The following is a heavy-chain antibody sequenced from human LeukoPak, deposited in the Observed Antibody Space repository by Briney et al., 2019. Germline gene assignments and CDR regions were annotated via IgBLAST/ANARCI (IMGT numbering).Heavy chain of an antibody. J-gene: IGHJ6*02. D-gene: IGHD2-2*01. Sequence: GGLLRLSCTASGFTFGDYAMSGVRQAPGKGLEWVGFIIRKAYGGTTEYAASVKGRFTISRDDSKSIAYLQKNSLKTEDTAVYYCTRDDYIVVVPAATLGYGMDVWGQGTTVTVSS. CDR2: IIRKAYGGTT. V-gene: IGHV3-49*04. CDR1: GFTFGDYA. CDR3: TRDDYIVVVPAATLGYGMDV.